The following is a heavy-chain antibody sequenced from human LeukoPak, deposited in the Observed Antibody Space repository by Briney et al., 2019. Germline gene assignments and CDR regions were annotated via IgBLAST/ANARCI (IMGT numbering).Heavy chain of an antibody. CDR1: GYRLTNNW. J-gene: IGHJ4*02. CDR3: ALWTTEVDY. D-gene: IGHD4-23*01. Sequence: GESLKISCNISGYRLTNNWLGWMRQVPGKGLEWMGLIYPGDSDTRYSPSFQGQVTFSVDMSISTAYLQWSGLKTSDTAMYYCALWTTEVDYWGQGTLVTVSS. CDR2: IYPGDSDT. V-gene: IGHV5-51*01.